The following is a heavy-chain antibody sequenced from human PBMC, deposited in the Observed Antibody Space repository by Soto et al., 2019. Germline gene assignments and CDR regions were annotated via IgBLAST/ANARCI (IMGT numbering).Heavy chain of an antibody. CDR2: IYLSDSDT. D-gene: IGHD6-19*01. CDR3: ARYSSGWPYYFDY. J-gene: IGHJ4*02. V-gene: IGHV5-51*01. CDR1: GDSFTRYW. Sequence: PWESLTISCTCSGDSFTRYWIAWVRQMPGKGLEWMGIIYLSDSDTRYSPSFQGRVTISADKSISTAYLQWSSLKASDTAMYYCARYSSGWPYYFDYWGQGTLVTVS.